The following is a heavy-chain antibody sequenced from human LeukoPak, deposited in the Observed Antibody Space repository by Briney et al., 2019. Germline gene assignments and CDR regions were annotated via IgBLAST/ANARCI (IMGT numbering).Heavy chain of an antibody. Sequence: GGSLRLSCAASGFTFSSYGMHWVRQAPGKGLEWVAVISYDGSNKYYADSVKGRFTISRDNSKNTLYLQMNSLRAEDTAVYYCAKASNYYDSSGQDLYYFDYWGQGTLVTVSS. D-gene: IGHD3-22*01. CDR2: ISYDGSNK. CDR3: AKASNYYDSSGQDLYYFDY. J-gene: IGHJ4*02. V-gene: IGHV3-30*18. CDR1: GFTFSSYG.